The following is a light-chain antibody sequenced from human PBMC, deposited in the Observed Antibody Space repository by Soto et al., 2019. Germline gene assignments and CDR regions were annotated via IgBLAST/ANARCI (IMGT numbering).Light chain of an antibody. V-gene: IGLV2-14*01. Sequence: QSALTQPASVSGSPGQWITISCTGTSSDVGGYNYVSWYQQHPGKAPKLMIYAVTDRPSGVSSRFSGSKSGNTASLTIPGLQAEDEADYYCSSCTSSSTLFGTGTKLTVL. CDR3: SSCTSSSTL. CDR2: AVT. CDR1: SSDVGGYNY. J-gene: IGLJ1*01.